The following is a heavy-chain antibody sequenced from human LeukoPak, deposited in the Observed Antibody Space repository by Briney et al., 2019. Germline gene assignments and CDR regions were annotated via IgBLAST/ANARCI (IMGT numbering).Heavy chain of an antibody. D-gene: IGHD6-19*01. CDR3: ARVGYSSGFYYFDY. J-gene: IGHJ4*02. Sequence: KTSETLSLTCTVSGGFSSYYWSWIRQPPGKGLEWIGYRYYRGSTNYNPSLKSRVTISVDTSKNQFSLKLSSVTAADTAVYYCARVGYSSGFYYFDYWGQGILVTVSS. V-gene: IGHV4-59*01. CDR2: RYYRGST. CDR1: GGFSSYY.